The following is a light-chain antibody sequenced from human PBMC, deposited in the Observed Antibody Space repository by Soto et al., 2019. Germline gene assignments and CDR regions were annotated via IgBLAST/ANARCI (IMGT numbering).Light chain of an antibody. CDR1: QSVSSY. Sequence: EIVLTQSPATLSLSPGERATLSCRASQSVSSYLAWYQQKPGQAPRLLISDASNRATGIPARFSGSGSGTDVTLTISSLEPEDFAVYYCQQRSNWPPITFGPGTKVDIK. CDR2: DAS. V-gene: IGKV3-11*01. CDR3: QQRSNWPPIT. J-gene: IGKJ3*01.